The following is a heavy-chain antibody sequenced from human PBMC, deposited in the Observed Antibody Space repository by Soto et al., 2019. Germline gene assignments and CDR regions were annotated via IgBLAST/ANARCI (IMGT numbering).Heavy chain of an antibody. CDR2: ISSSGSYR. J-gene: IGHJ4*02. V-gene: IGHV3-11*06. CDR3: ARIGYRSSWYEVDY. Sequence: GGSLRLSSAASGFTFCDYYMTWIRQAPGKGLEWVSYISSSGSYRNYVDSMRGRFTISRDNTKNLLYLQMNSLRAEDTAVYYCARIGYRSSWYEVDYWGQGTQVTVSS. CDR1: GFTFCDYY. D-gene: IGHD6-13*01.